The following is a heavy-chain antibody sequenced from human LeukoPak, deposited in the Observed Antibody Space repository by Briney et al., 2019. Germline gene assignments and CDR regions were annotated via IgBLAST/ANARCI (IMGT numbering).Heavy chain of an antibody. D-gene: IGHD2-15*01. CDR1: GFTFTSYA. V-gene: IGHV3-23*01. Sequence: GGSLRLSCVASGFTFTSYAMSWVRQAPGKGLEWVSVNSGSGGTSYYADSVKGRFTISRDNSKNTLCLQMNSLRGEDTAVYYCARDLVAGRPFDYWGQGTLVTVSS. J-gene: IGHJ4*02. CDR2: NSGSGGTS. CDR3: ARDLVAGRPFDY.